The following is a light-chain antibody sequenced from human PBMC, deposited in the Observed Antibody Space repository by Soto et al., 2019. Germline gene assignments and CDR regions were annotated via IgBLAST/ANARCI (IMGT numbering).Light chain of an antibody. CDR3: QHYNSFWT. Sequence: DIQMTQSPSTLSASVGDRVTITCRASQRISSWLAWYQQKPGKAPKLLIYDASYLERGVPSGFSSSGSGTESTITISLLQPDVHATYYCQHYNSFWTFGRGTKVEIK. J-gene: IGKJ1*01. CDR1: QRISSW. V-gene: IGKV1-5*01. CDR2: DAS.